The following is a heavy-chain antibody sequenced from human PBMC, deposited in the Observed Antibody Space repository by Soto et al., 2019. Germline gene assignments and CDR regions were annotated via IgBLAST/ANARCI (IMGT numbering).Heavy chain of an antibody. CDR3: AVSTDPYYYYGMDV. D-gene: IGHD4-17*01. J-gene: IGHJ6*02. Sequence: QVQLQQWGAGLLKPSETLSLTCAVYGGSFSGYYWSWIRQPPGKGLEWIGEINHSGSTNYNPSLKSRVTISVDTSKNQFSLKLSSVTAADTAVYYCAVSTDPYYYYGMDVWGQGTTVTVSS. CDR2: INHSGST. V-gene: IGHV4-34*01. CDR1: GGSFSGYY.